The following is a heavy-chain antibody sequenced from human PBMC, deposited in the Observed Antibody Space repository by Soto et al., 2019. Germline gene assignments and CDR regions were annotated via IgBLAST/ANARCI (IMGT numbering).Heavy chain of an antibody. CDR2: IYYSGST. Sequence: SETLSLTCTVSGGSISGSSYYWGWIRQPPGKGLEWIGNIYYSGSTYYNPSLKSRVTISVDTSKNQFSLKLSSVTAADTAVYYCMLGSGWKDFDYWGQGTLVTASS. J-gene: IGHJ4*02. D-gene: IGHD3-22*01. CDR1: GGSISGSSYY. CDR3: MLGSGWKDFDY. V-gene: IGHV4-39*01.